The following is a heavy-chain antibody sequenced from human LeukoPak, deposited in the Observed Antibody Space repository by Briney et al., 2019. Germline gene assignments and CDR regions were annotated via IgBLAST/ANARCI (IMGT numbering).Heavy chain of an antibody. D-gene: IGHD1-1*01. Sequence: GGSLRLSCAASGFTFSIYWMSWVRQAPGKGLEWVANIKEDGSEKYYVDSVKGRFTISRDNAKNSLYLQMNRLRVEDTAMYYCASSRWKAFDCWGQGTLVTVSS. CDR3: ASSRWKAFDC. CDR2: IKEDGSEK. J-gene: IGHJ4*02. V-gene: IGHV3-7*01. CDR1: GFTFSIYW.